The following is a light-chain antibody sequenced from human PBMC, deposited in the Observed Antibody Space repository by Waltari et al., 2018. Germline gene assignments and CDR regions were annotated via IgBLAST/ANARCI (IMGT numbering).Light chain of an antibody. CDR2: GAS. CDR3: QHYVRLPAT. J-gene: IGKJ1*01. CDR1: QSVSRT. Sequence: EIVLTQSPGTLSLSPGERATLSCRASQSVSRTLAWYQQKPGQAPKLLIYGASIRATGIPARFTGSGSGTDFGLTISSLESEDFAIYFCQHYVRLPATFGQGTKVEIK. V-gene: IGKV3-20*01.